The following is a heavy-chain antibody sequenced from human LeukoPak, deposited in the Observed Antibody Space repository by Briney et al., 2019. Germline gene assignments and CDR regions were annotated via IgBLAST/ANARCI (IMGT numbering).Heavy chain of an antibody. V-gene: IGHV3-7*01. D-gene: IGHD4-23*01. CDR3: ARDRFGGMDV. Sequence: GGSLRLSCTASGFTFGDYAMSWVRQAPGKGLEWVANIKEDGSEKYYVDSVKGRFSISRDDAKNSLHLQMNSLRAEDTAVYYCARDRFGGMDVWGKGTSVTVSS. J-gene: IGHJ6*04. CDR1: GFTFGDYA. CDR2: IKEDGSEK.